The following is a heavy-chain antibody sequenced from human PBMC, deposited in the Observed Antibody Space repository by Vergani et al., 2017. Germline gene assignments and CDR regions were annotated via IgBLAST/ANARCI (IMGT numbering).Heavy chain of an antibody. V-gene: IGHV4-61*08. CDR2: IHYSENT. CDR3: ASDTHSGQRADR. D-gene: IGHD6-19*01. J-gene: IGHJ5*02. CDR1: GGSISSGGYS. Sequence: QLQLQESGSGLVKPSQTLSLTCAVSGGSISSGGYSCNWIRQPPGKGLEWIGSIHYSENTNYNPSLKTRVTISVDTSKNQFSLTLTSVTAADTAVYYCASDTHSGQRADRWGQGILVTVTS.